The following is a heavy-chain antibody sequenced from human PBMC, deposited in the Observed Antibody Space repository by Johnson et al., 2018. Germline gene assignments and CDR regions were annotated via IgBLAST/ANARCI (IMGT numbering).Heavy chain of an antibody. CDR2: ISKDGSDK. D-gene: IGHD3-10*01. V-gene: IGHV3-30-3*02. Sequence: QVQLVQSGGGVVQPGRSLRLSCATSGFTFSNHAMHWVRQAPGKGLEWLGVISKDGSDKYYVDSVKGRFTIARDNSKNTLYLQMNSRRKEDTAMYYCAKHSGSGYYYYMDGWGKGTTVTVSS. CDR1: GFTFSNHA. CDR3: AKHSGSGYYYYMDG. J-gene: IGHJ6*03.